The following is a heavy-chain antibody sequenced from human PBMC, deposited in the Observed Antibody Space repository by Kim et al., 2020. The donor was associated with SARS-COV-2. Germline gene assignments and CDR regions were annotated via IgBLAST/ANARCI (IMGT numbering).Heavy chain of an antibody. D-gene: IGHD6-13*01. CDR2: INHSGST. V-gene: IGHV4-34*01. CDR3: ARGLAAAGTEVSP. Sequence: SETLSLTCAVYGGSFSGYYWSWIRQPPGKGLEWIGEINHSGSTNYNPSLKSRVTISVDTSKNQFSLKLSSVTAADTAVYYCARGLAAAGTEVSPWGQGTLVTVSS. CDR1: GGSFSGYY. J-gene: IGHJ5*02.